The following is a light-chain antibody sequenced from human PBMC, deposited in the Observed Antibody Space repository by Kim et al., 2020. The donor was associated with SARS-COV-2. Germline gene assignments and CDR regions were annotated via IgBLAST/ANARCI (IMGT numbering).Light chain of an antibody. CDR2: GVS. CDR1: QSLSNNY. CDR3: QYYGRSLDT. Sequence: EIVLTQSPGTLSLSPGERATLSCRASQSLSNNYLAWYQQRPGQAPRLLIYGVSSRATGIPDRFSGSGSGTDFTLTISRLEPEDFVVYYCQYYGRSLDTFGQGTKLEI. V-gene: IGKV3-20*01. J-gene: IGKJ2*01.